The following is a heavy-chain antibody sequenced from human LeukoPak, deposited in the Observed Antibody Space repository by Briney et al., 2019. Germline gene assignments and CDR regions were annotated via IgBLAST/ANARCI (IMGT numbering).Heavy chain of an antibody. J-gene: IGHJ4*02. CDR2: IYYSGST. CDR3: AREIYEAAVDY. CDR1: GGSISSYY. Sequence: SETLSLTCTVSGGSISSYYWSWIRQPPGKGLEWIGYIYYSGSTNYNPSLKSRVTISVDTSKNQFSLKLSSVTAADTAVYYCAREIYEAAVDYWGQGTLVTVSS. V-gene: IGHV4-59*01. D-gene: IGHD6-13*01.